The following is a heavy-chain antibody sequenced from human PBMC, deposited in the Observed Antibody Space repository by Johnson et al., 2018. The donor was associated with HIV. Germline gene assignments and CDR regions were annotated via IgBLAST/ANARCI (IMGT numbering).Heavy chain of an antibody. Sequence: VQLVESGGGLVQPGGSLRLSCAASGFTFSSYWITWVRQAPGKGLEWVASIKQDGSEKYYVDSVKGRFTISRDNDKNSLHLQMNSLRADDTAVYYCARKGDAFDIWGQGTMVTVSS. V-gene: IGHV3-7*05. CDR2: IKQDGSEK. J-gene: IGHJ3*02. CDR1: GFTFSSYW. CDR3: ARKGDAFDI.